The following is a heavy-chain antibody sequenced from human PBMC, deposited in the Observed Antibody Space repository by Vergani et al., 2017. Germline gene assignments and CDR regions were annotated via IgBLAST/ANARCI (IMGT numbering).Heavy chain of an antibody. CDR1: GYTFTGYY. J-gene: IGHJ4*02. Sequence: QVQLVQSGAEVKKPGASVQVSCKASGYTFTGYYIHWVRQAPGQGLEWMGWINPNTGGTNYAQTFRGRVAMTRDTSISTAYMELSRLISDDTAVYYCARDPAAYCFDYWGQGTLVTVSS. D-gene: IGHD2-2*01. V-gene: IGHV1-2*02. CDR2: INPNTGGT. CDR3: ARDPAAYCFDY.